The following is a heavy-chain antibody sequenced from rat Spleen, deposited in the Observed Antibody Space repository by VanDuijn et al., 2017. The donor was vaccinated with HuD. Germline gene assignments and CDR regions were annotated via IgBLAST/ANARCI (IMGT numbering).Heavy chain of an antibody. CDR1: GFSLTSYS. J-gene: IGHJ3*01. V-gene: IGHV2-63*01. CDR3: TRPQLPGYNWGFAY. CDR2: MWYDGDT. D-gene: IGHD1-4*01. Sequence: QVQLKESGPGLVQPSETLSLTCTVSGFSLTSYSVRWVRPPSGNGPEWMGRMWYDGDTAYNSALKSRLSISRDTSKNQVFVKMNSLQADDTGTYYCTRPQLPGYNWGFAYWGQGTLVTVSS.